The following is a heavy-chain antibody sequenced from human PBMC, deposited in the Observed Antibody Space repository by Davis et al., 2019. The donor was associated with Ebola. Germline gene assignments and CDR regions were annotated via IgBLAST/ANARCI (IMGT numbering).Heavy chain of an antibody. CDR1: GFAFSSYV. CDR2: GTSTDT. D-gene: IGHD2/OR15-2a*01. J-gene: IGHJ3*01. Sequence: GGSLRLSCAASGFAFSSYVMSWVRLALGKGLEWVSTYGTSTDTYYADSVKGRFTISRDNSKNTLYLQMNGLRVEDTAIYYCAKDNRNIWSEVWGQGTMVTVSS. CDR3: AKDNRNIWSEV. V-gene: IGHV3-23*01.